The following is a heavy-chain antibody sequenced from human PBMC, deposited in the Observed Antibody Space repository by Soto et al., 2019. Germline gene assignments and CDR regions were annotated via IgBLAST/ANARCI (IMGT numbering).Heavy chain of an antibody. CDR1: GFSLAADGVG. Sequence: QITLKESGPTVVKPTQTLTLTCTFSGFSLAADGVGVGWIRQPPGKALEWRALIYWDDDTRYSPTLKTRLTISKDISKSLVVLTLTDMDPVDAGTYFCVHHVTGGSFDVWGQGSRVTVS. CDR2: IYWDDDT. V-gene: IGHV2-5*02. J-gene: IGHJ3*01. CDR3: VHHVTGGSFDV. D-gene: IGHD2-15*01.